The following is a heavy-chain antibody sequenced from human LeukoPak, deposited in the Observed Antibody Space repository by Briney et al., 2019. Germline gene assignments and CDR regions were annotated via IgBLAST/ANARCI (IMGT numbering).Heavy chain of an antibody. Sequence: ASVKVSCKVSGYTLTEISMHRVRQAPGQGLEWMGGFNPEDAETIYARSFQGRLTVTEDTSTDTAYMELSSLRSEDTAMYYCATEIVGYGDVHYFDSWGQGTLVTVSS. D-gene: IGHD4-17*01. V-gene: IGHV1-24*01. CDR1: GYTLTEIS. CDR3: ATEIVGYGDVHYFDS. J-gene: IGHJ4*02. CDR2: FNPEDAET.